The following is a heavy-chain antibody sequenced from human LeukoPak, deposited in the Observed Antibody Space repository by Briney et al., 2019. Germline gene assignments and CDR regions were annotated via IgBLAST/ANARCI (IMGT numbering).Heavy chain of an antibody. D-gene: IGHD6-13*01. Sequence: SETLSLTCAVYGGSFKGYYWSWIRQPPGKGLEWIGEINHSGSTNYNPSLKSRVTISVDTSKNQFSLKLSSVTAADTAVYYCARGTKAAVFYYYYGMDVWGQGTTVTVSS. CDR1: GGSFKGYY. CDR2: INHSGST. V-gene: IGHV4-34*01. J-gene: IGHJ6*02. CDR3: ARGTKAAVFYYYYGMDV.